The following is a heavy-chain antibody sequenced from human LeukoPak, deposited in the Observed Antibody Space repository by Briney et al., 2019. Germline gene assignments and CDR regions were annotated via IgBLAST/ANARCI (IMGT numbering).Heavy chain of an antibody. D-gene: IGHD7-27*01. CDR1: GGSISSYY. V-gene: IGHV4-34*01. J-gene: IGHJ6*02. Sequence: SETLSLTCTVSGGSISSYYWSWIRQPPGKGLEWIGEINHSGSTNYNPSLKSRVTISVDTSKNQFSLKLSSVTAADTAVYYCARGMILGNYYYYGMDVWGQGTTVTVSS. CDR3: ARGMILGNYYYYGMDV. CDR2: INHSGST.